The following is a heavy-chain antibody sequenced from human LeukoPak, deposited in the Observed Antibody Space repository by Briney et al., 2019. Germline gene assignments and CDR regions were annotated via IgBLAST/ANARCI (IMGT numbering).Heavy chain of an antibody. D-gene: IGHD6-13*01. J-gene: IGHJ4*02. V-gene: IGHV5-51*01. CDR1: GHSFTSYW. Sequence: GESLKISCKGSGHSFTSYWIGWVRQMPGKGLEWVGIIYPGDSDTRYSPSFQGQVTISADKSISTAYLQWSSLKASDTAMDYCARLTAAALYYFDYWGQGTLVTVSS. CDR2: IYPGDSDT. CDR3: ARLTAAALYYFDY.